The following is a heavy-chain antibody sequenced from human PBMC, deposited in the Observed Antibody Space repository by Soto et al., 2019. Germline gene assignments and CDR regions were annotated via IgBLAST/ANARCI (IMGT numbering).Heavy chain of an antibody. CDR3: AKAGEVFGLVIFAYLDS. D-gene: IGHD2-21*01. J-gene: IGHJ4*02. CDR2: TSNDGKKV. CDR1: GFSLSSYA. Sequence: QVQLVESGGGMVQPGTSLRVSCEVSGFSLSSYAIHWVRQAPGKGLEWVAVTSNDGKKVSYADSVKGRFTVSRDNSKNTVALQMTSLRSDDTAEYFCAKAGEVFGLVIFAYLDSWGQGSLVTVSA. V-gene: IGHV3-30*18.